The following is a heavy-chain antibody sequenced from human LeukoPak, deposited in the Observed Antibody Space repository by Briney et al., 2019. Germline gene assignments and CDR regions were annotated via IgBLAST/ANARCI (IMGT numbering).Heavy chain of an antibody. Sequence: PGGSLRLSCEASGFTFDSYAMSWVRQAPGKGLEWVSSIRGSGGSTYYADSLKGRFTISRDNSKNTVYLQLNSLRAEYAAVYYCAKGRYSYGLLDYWGQGILVTVSS. D-gene: IGHD5-18*01. CDR2: IRGSGGST. J-gene: IGHJ4*02. CDR3: AKGRYSYGLLDY. V-gene: IGHV3-23*01. CDR1: GFTFDSYA.